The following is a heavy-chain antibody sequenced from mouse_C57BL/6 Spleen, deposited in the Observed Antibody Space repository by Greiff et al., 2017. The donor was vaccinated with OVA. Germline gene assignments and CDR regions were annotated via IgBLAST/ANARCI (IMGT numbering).Heavy chain of an antibody. J-gene: IGHJ2*01. CDR2: ISSGGDYI. CDR1: GFTFSSYA. Sequence: EVKVEESGEGLVKPGGSLKLSCAASGFTFSSYAMSWVRQTPEKRLEWVAYISSGGDYIYSADTVKGRFTISRDNARNTLYLQMSSLKSEDTAMYYCTKLEREDYFDYWGQGTTLTVSS. V-gene: IGHV5S21*01. CDR3: TKLEREDYFDY.